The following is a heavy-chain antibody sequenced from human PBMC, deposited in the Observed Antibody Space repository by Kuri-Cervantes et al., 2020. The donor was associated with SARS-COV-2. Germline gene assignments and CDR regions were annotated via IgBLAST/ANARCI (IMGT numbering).Heavy chain of an antibody. CDR2: ISGSTNYI. CDR3: ARAYGDYVFREGLDS. V-gene: IGHV3-21*06. CDR1: GFTFSSYA. Sequence: GGSLRLSCAASGFTFSSYAMSWVRQAPGKGLEWVSAISGSTNYIYHADSVKGRFIISRDNAKNSLYLQMNSLRVEDTALYYCARAYGDYVFREGLDSWGQGTLVTVSS. D-gene: IGHD4-17*01. J-gene: IGHJ4*02.